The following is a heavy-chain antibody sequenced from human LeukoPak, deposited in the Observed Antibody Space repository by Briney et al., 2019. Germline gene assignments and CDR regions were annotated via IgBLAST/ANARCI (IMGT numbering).Heavy chain of an antibody. CDR1: GFTFSSYA. CDR2: ISGSGGST. CDR3: AKDPDTSYPPNWFDP. V-gene: IGHV3-23*01. D-gene: IGHD2-2*01. J-gene: IGHJ5*02. Sequence: PGGSLRLSCAASGFTFSSYAMSWGRQAPGKGLEWVSAISGSGGSTYYADSVKGRFTISRDKSKNTLYLQMNSLRAEGTAVYYCAKDPDTSYPPNWFDPWGQGTLVTVSS.